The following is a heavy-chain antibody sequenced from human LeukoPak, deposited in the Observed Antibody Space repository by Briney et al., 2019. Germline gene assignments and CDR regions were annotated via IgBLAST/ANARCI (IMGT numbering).Heavy chain of an antibody. J-gene: IGHJ5*02. D-gene: IGHD1-26*01. CDR1: GFTFSSYS. V-gene: IGHV3-21*01. CDR3: ARKDSGSYHNWFDP. CDR2: ISSSSYI. Sequence: RGSLRLSCAASGFTFSSYSMDWVRQAPGKGLEWVSSISSSSYIYYADSVKGRFTISSDNAKNSLYLQMNSLRDEDAAVYYCARKDSGSYHNWFDPWGPGTLVTVSS.